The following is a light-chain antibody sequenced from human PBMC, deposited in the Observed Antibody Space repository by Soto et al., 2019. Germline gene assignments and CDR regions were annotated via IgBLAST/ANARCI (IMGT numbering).Light chain of an antibody. CDR2: RNT. V-gene: IGLV1-47*01. J-gene: IGLJ3*02. Sequence: QSVLTQPPSASGTPGQRVTISCSGSISNLGSNFIYWYQQLPGAAPKLLISRNTERPSGVPDRFSGSKSGTSASLAISGLRSEDEADYHCAAWDDSLSGVVFGGGTKVTVL. CDR3: AAWDDSLSGVV. CDR1: ISNLGSNF.